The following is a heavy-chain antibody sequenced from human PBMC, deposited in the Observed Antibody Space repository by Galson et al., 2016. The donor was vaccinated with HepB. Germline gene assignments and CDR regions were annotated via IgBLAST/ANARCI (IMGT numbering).Heavy chain of an antibody. V-gene: IGHV3-30*18. CDR3: AKAHAFLGLYFYGMDV. D-gene: IGHD3-9*01. CDR2: ISYDGSNK. Sequence: SLRLSCAASGFTFSSYGMHWVRQAPGKGLEWVAVISYDGSNKYYADSVKGRFTISRDNSKNTLYLQMNSLRVEDTAVYYCAKAHAFLGLYFYGMDVWGQGTTVTVSS. J-gene: IGHJ6*02. CDR1: GFTFSSYG.